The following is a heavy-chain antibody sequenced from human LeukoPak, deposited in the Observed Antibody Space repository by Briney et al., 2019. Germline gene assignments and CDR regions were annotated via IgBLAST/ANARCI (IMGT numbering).Heavy chain of an antibody. Sequence: SETLSLTCTVSGGSISSSSYCWGWIRQPPGKGLEWIGSIYYSGSTYYNPSPKSRVTISVDTSKNQFSLKLSSVTAADTAVYYCARESLEPTHFDYWGQGTLVTVSS. CDR2: IYYSGST. V-gene: IGHV4-39*07. CDR1: GGSISSSSYC. D-gene: IGHD1-1*01. CDR3: ARESLEPTHFDY. J-gene: IGHJ4*02.